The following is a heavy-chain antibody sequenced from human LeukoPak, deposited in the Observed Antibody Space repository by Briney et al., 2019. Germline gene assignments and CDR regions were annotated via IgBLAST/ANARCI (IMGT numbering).Heavy chain of an antibody. CDR2: IYYSGST. Sequence: PSETLSLTCTVSGGSISSGGYYWSWIRQHPGKGLEWIGYIYYSGSTYYNPSLKSRVTISVDTSKNQFSLKLSSVTAADTAVYYCARDILDYYGSGRVRGRYFDYWGQGTLVTVSS. CDR1: GGSISSGGYY. D-gene: IGHD3-10*01. J-gene: IGHJ4*02. V-gene: IGHV4-31*03. CDR3: ARDILDYYGSGRVRGRYFDY.